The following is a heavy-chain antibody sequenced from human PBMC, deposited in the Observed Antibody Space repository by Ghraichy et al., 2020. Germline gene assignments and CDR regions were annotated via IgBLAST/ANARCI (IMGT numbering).Heavy chain of an antibody. CDR1: GFTFSSYW. J-gene: IGHJ6*02. V-gene: IGHV3-74*01. CDR3: ARVDTAMDPGVGYGMDV. Sequence: GGSLRLSCAASGFTFSSYWMHWVRQAPGKGLVWVSRINSDGSSTSYADSVKGRFTISRDNAKNTLYLQMNSLRAEDTAVYYCARVDTAMDPGVGYGMDVWGQGTTVTVSS. D-gene: IGHD5-18*01. CDR2: INSDGSST.